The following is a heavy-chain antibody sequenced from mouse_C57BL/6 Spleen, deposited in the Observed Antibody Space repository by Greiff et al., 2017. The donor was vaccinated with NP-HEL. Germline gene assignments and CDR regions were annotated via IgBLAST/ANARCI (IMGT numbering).Heavy chain of an antibody. CDR3: ARFYGSSYEYFDY. Sequence: EVQLQQSGPELVKPGASVKMSCKASGYTFTDYNMHWVKQSHGQSLEWIGYINPNNGGTSYNQKFKGKATLTVTKSSSTAYMELRSLTSDDSAVYYCARFYGSSYEYFDYWGQGTTLTVSS. CDR1: GYTFTDYN. J-gene: IGHJ2*01. V-gene: IGHV1-22*01. D-gene: IGHD1-1*01. CDR2: INPNNGGT.